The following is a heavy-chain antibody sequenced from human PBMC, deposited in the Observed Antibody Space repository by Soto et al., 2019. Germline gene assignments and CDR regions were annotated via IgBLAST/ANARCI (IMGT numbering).Heavy chain of an antibody. J-gene: IGHJ4*02. D-gene: IGHD3-3*01. CDR3: ARLRFWSGSPPTSAYFDY. CDR2: IKQDGSEK. V-gene: IGHV3-7*03. Sequence: HPGGSLRLSCAASGFTFSGYWMSWVRQAPGKGLEWVANIKQDGSEKYYVDSVKGRFTISRDNAKNSLYLQMNSLRAEDTAVFYCARLRFWSGSPPTSAYFDYWGQGTLVTVSS. CDR1: GFTFSGYW.